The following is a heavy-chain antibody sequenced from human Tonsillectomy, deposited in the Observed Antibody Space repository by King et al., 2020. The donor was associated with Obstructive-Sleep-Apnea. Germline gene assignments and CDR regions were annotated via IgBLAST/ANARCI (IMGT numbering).Heavy chain of an antibody. CDR3: AKAATYDILTGDYYYGMDV. CDR1: GFTFSSYA. D-gene: IGHD3-9*01. J-gene: IGHJ6*02. CDR2: ISGSGGST. V-gene: IGHV3-23*04. Sequence: VQLVESGGGLVQPGGSLRLSCAASGFTFSSYAMSCVRQAPGKGLGWVSAISGSGGSTYYADSGEGRFTISRDNSKNTLYLQMNSLRAEDTAVYYCAKAATYDILTGDYYYGMDVWGQGTTVTVSS.